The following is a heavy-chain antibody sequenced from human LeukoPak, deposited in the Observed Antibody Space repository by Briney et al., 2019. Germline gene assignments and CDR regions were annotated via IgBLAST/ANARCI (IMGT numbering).Heavy chain of an antibody. Sequence: SAPTLVNPTQTLTLTCTFSGFSLSSSGVGVGWIRQPPGKALEWLALIYWDDDKRYSPSLKSRLTITKDTSKNQVVLTMTNMDPVDTATYYCARRPSASWYFDYWGQGTLVTVSS. J-gene: IGHJ4*02. D-gene: IGHD6-6*01. CDR2: IYWDDDK. V-gene: IGHV2-5*02. CDR1: GFSLSSSGVG. CDR3: ARRPSASWYFDY.